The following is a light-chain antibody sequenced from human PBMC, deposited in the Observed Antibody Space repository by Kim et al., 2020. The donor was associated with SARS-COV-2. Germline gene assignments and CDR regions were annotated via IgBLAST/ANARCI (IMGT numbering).Light chain of an antibody. CDR1: QGISTS. Sequence: SASVGDRVTITCRASQGISTSLAWYQQKPGKGPKLLIYAASTLQRGVPSRFTGSGSGTDFTLTISTLQPEDFATYHCQQLNSYPLTFGGGTKVEI. CDR3: QQLNSYPLT. CDR2: AAS. J-gene: IGKJ4*01. V-gene: IGKV1-9*01.